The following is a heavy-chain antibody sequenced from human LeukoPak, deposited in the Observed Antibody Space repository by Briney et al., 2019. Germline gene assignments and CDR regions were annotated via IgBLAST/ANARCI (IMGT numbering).Heavy chain of an antibody. CDR2: VYPGDSDT. V-gene: IGHV5-51*01. CDR1: GYSFTIYW. Sequence: HGESLNISCKVSGYSFTIYWIAWVRQMPGKGPEYMGIVYPGDSDTRYSPSFQGQVTISADKSINTAYLQWSSLEVSDTAMFYCARLSSSRGGFYDYWGQGTLVTVSS. J-gene: IGHJ4*02. CDR3: ARLSSSRGGFYDY. D-gene: IGHD6-6*01.